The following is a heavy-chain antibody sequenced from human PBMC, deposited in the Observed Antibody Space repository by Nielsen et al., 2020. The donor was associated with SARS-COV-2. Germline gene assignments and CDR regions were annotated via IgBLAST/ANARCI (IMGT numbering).Heavy chain of an antibody. Sequence: ASVKVSCKASGYTFTSYAMHWVRQAPGQRLEWMGWINAGNGNTKYSQKFQGRVTITRDTSASTAYMELSSLRSEDTAVYYCARERRGYQLLKISGYYYYGMDVWGQGTTVTVSS. V-gene: IGHV1-3*01. J-gene: IGHJ6*02. D-gene: IGHD2-2*01. CDR2: INAGNGNT. CDR3: ARERRGYQLLKISGYYYYGMDV. CDR1: GYTFTSYA.